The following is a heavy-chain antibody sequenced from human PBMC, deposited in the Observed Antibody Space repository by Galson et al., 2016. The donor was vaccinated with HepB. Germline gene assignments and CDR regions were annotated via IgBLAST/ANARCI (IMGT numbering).Heavy chain of an antibody. V-gene: IGHV1-8*01. Sequence: SVKVSCKASGYTFTTYHINWVRQAAGHGLEWMGWMNPNSGNTGYAQKFQGRVTMTRNTSISTAYMELSSLRSDDTAVYYCAKAGPPLYSSSWFWFDPWGQGTLVAFSS. CDR2: MNPNSGNT. D-gene: IGHD6-13*01. J-gene: IGHJ5*02. CDR3: AKAGPPLYSSSWFWFDP. CDR1: GYTFTTYH.